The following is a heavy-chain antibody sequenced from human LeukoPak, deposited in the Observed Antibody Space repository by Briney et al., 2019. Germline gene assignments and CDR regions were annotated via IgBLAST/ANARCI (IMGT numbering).Heavy chain of an antibody. D-gene: IGHD6-13*01. V-gene: IGHV4-39*01. J-gene: IGHJ6*03. CDR2: IYYSGST. CDR1: GGSISSSSYY. CDR3: ARRATTSSGSSSWYGWATNYYYYYMDV. Sequence: SETLSLTCTVSGGSISSSSYYWGWIRQPPGTGLEWIGSIYYSGSTYYNPSLKSRVTISVDTSKNQFSLKLSSVTAADTAVYYCARRATTSSGSSSWYGWATNYYYYYMDVWGKGTTVTIS.